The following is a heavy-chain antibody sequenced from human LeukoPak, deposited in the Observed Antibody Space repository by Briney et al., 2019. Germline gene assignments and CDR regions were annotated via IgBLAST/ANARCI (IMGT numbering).Heavy chain of an antibody. J-gene: IGHJ3*02. CDR3: AKAQLPYFDHYAFDI. CDR2: IRGSGGRT. V-gene: IGHV3-23*01. Sequence: HPGGSLRLSCAASGFTFSSYAMSWVRQAPGKGLEWVSGIRGSGGRTYYAESVKGRFTISRDNAKNSLHLQMNSLRAEDTAVYYCAKAQLPYFDHYAFDIWGQGTMVTVSS. D-gene: IGHD3-9*01. CDR1: GFTFSSYA.